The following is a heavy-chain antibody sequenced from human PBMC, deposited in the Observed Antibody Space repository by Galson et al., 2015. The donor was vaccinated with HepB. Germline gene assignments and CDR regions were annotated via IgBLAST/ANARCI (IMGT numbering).Heavy chain of an antibody. CDR2: ISYDGSNK. Sequence: SLRLSCAASGFTFSSYGMHWVRQAPGKGLEWVAVISYDGSNKYYADSVKGRFTISRDNSKNTLYLQMNSLRAEDTAVYYCAKTLKARGWYNWFDPWGQGTLVTVSS. CDR3: AKTLKARGWYNWFDP. CDR1: GFTFSSYG. J-gene: IGHJ5*02. V-gene: IGHV3-30*18. D-gene: IGHD6-19*01.